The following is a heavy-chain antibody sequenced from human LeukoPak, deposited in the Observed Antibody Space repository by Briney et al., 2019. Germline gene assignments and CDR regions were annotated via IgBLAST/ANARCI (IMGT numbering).Heavy chain of an antibody. V-gene: IGHV4-34*01. J-gene: IGHJ6*03. CDR1: GGSFSGYY. CDR3: ARGAGFPRYSSSWEGIPRYYYYMDV. CDR2: INHSGST. Sequence: SETLSLTCAVYGGSFSGYYWSWIRQPPGKGLEWIGEINHSGSTNYNPSLKSRVTISVDTSKNQFSLELSSVTAADTAVYYCARGAGFPRYSSSWEGIPRYYYYMDVWGKGTTVTVSS. D-gene: IGHD6-13*01.